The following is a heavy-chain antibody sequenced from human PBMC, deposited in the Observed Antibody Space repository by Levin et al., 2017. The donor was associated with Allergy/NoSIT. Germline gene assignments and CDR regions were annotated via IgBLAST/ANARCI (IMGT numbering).Heavy chain of an antibody. CDR3: GRGNRGIDY. J-gene: IGHJ4*02. D-gene: IGHD6-13*01. CDR2: IYHTGAT. V-gene: IGHV4-30-4*01. CDR1: GGSLSSGDYY. Sequence: LSQTLSLTCTVSGGSLSSGDYYWTWIRQPPGKGLEWIGYIYHTGATYYNPSLMSRLTMSVDTSKNQFSLKLNSVTVADTAVYYCGRGNRGIDYWGQGTLVTVAS.